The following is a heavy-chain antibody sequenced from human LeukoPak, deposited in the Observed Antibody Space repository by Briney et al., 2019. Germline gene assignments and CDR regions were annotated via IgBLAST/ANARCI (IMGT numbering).Heavy chain of an antibody. J-gene: IGHJ3*02. D-gene: IGHD3-22*01. CDR1: GFTFSRFG. CDR3: ARDSRQDYYDSSGYLWFAFDI. CDR2: IYSGGST. Sequence: GGSLRLSCAASGFTFSRFGMHWVRQAPGKGLEWVPVIYSGGSTYYADSVKGRFTISRDNSKNTLYLQMNSLRAEDTAVYYCARDSRQDYYDSSGYLWFAFDIWGQGTMVTVSS. V-gene: IGHV3-53*01.